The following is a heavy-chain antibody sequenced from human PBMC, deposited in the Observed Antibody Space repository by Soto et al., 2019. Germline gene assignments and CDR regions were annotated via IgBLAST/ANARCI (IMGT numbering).Heavy chain of an antibody. CDR1: GFTFSEHY. D-gene: IGHD1-26*01. V-gene: IGHV3-72*01. J-gene: IGHJ4*02. CDR2: SRNEAKSYST. CDR3: SRMEGG. Sequence: EEQLVESGGGLVQPGGALTLSCAASGFTFSEHYMEWVRQAPGKGLEWVARSRNEAKSYSTDYAASVTGRFTVSRDLSMNSLYLQMNNLQTEDTAGYYCSRMEGGWGQGTLVTVSS.